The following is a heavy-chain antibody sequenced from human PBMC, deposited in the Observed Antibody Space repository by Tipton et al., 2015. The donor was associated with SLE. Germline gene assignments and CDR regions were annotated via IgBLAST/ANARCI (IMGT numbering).Heavy chain of an antibody. CDR3: ARAYCGGDCYYYYYMDV. CDR1: GYSISSGYY. Sequence: LRLSCAVSGYSISSGYYWGWIRQPPGKGLEWIGSIYHSGGTYYNPSLKSRVTISVDTSKNQFSLKLSSVTAADTAVYYCARAYCGGDCYYYYYMDVWGKGTTVTVSS. D-gene: IGHD2-21*01. J-gene: IGHJ6*03. V-gene: IGHV4-38-2*01. CDR2: IYHSGGT.